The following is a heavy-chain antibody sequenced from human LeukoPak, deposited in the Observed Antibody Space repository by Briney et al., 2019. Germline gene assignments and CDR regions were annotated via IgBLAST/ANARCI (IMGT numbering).Heavy chain of an antibody. CDR1: GFTFDDYA. Sequence: PGGSLRLSCAASGFTFDDYAMHWVRQAPGKGLEWVSGISWNSGSIGYADSVKGRFTISRDNAKNSLYLQMNSLRAEDTALYYCAKGSGSQLDSSGWRLGYFDYWGQGTLVTVSS. D-gene: IGHD6-19*01. CDR3: AKGSGSQLDSSGWRLGYFDY. J-gene: IGHJ4*02. CDR2: ISWNSGSI. V-gene: IGHV3-9*01.